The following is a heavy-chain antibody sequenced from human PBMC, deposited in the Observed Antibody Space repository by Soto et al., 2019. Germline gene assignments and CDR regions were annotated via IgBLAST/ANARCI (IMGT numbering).Heavy chain of an antibody. CDR3: ARGHPYDILTGSAPAYYYYYMDV. D-gene: IGHD3-9*01. V-gene: IGHV4-34*01. J-gene: IGHJ6*03. CDR2: INHSGST. Sequence: PSETLSLTCAVYGGSFSGYYWSWIRQPPGKGLEWIGEINHSGSTNYNPSLKSRVTISVDTSKNQFSLKLSPVTAADTAVYYCARGHPYDILTGSAPAYYYYYMDVWGKGTTVTVSS. CDR1: GGSFSGYY.